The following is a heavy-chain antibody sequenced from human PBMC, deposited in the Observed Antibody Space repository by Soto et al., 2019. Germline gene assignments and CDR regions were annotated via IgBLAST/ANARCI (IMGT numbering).Heavy chain of an antibody. J-gene: IGHJ3*02. CDR3: ARGFFDSSGSGVAFDI. D-gene: IGHD3-22*01. Sequence: PSETLSLTCSVSGGSISDFYWGWIRQPPGRGLEWVAYMYYSGSTKSNPSLKSRVNISVDMSKKEFSLKLSSVTAADTAAYHCARGFFDSSGSGVAFDIWGPGTMVTVSS. CDR2: MYYSGST. V-gene: IGHV4-59*01. CDR1: GGSISDFY.